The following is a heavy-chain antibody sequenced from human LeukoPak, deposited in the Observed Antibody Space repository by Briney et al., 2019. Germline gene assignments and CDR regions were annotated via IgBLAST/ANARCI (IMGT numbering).Heavy chain of an antibody. J-gene: IGHJ4*02. CDR3: AKDYASNY. D-gene: IGHD3-16*01. CDR2: IFSDDST. CDR1: GFTFSSYA. Sequence: GGSLRLSCAASGFTFSSYAMHWVRQAPGKGLEWVSLIFSDDSTYYADSVKGRFTISRDNSKNTLYLQMNSLRAEDTAVYYCAKDYASNYWGQGTLVTVSS. V-gene: IGHV3-66*01.